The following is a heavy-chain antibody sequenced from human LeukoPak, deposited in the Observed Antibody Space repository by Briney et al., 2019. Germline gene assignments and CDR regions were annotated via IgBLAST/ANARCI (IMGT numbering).Heavy chain of an antibody. CDR2: IYYRGST. D-gene: IGHD6-13*01. CDR1: GGSISSYY. V-gene: IGHV4-59*08. CDR3: ARQGDSSSWYLDY. Sequence: SETLSLTCTVSGGSISSYYWSWIRQPPGKGLEWIGYIYYRGSTNYNPSLKSRVTISVDTSKNQFSLKLSSVTAADTAVYYCARQGDSSSWYLDYWGQGTLVTVSS. J-gene: IGHJ4*02.